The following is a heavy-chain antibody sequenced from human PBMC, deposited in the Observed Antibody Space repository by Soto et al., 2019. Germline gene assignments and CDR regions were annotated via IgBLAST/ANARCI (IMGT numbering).Heavy chain of an antibody. CDR1: GFTFSSYG. CDR3: ARDSGPGIAVAGTGYSGSFLGY. Sequence: QVQLVESGGGVVQPGRSLRLSCAASGFTFSSYGMHWVRQAPGKGLEWVAVIWYDGSNKYYADSVKGRFTISRDNSKNTLYLQMNSLRAEDTAVYYCARDSGPGIAVAGTGYSGSFLGYWGQGTLVTVSS. CDR2: IWYDGSNK. J-gene: IGHJ4*02. V-gene: IGHV3-33*01. D-gene: IGHD6-19*01.